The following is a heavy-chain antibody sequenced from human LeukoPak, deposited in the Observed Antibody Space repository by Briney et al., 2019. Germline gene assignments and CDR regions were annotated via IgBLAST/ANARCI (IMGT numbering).Heavy chain of an antibody. CDR2: ITSSSTYI. J-gene: IGHJ4*02. CDR3: ARDGKQWKKDFDY. CDR1: GITINRYS. Sequence: RGSLSLPCAASGITINRYSMTWGSQAPWKGMEWVSSITSSSTYIYYADSVKGRFTISRDNAKNSLYLQMHSLRAEDTAVYYCARDGKQWKKDFDYWGQGTLVTVSS. V-gene: IGHV3-21*01. D-gene: IGHD6-19*01.